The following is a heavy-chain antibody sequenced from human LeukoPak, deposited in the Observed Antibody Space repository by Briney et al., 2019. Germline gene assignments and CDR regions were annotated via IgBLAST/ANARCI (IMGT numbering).Heavy chain of an antibody. CDR2: IYYSGST. Sequence: PSETLSLTCTVSGGSISSYYWSWIRQPPGKGLEWIGYIYYSGSTNYNPSLKSRVTISVDTSKNQFSLKLSSVTAADTAVYYCARGTEGLQPRTYSFSYWGQGTLVTVSS. CDR1: GGSISSYY. V-gene: IGHV4-59*12. CDR3: ARGTEGLQPRTYSFSY. D-gene: IGHD4-11*01. J-gene: IGHJ4*02.